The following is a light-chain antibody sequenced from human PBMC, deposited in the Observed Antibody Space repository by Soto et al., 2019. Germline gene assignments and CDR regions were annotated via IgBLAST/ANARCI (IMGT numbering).Light chain of an antibody. CDR2: SNN. CDR3: ATWDDGLSGWL. CDR1: SSNIGSGGAT. Sequence: QCALTQPPSACGTPGQRVSISCSRSSSNIGSGGATVTWYQQLPGTAPKLVIFSNNQRPSGVPDRFSGSKSGTSASLAISGLQSEDEAAYYCATWDDGLSGWLFGGGTKLTV. J-gene: IGLJ3*02. V-gene: IGLV1-44*01.